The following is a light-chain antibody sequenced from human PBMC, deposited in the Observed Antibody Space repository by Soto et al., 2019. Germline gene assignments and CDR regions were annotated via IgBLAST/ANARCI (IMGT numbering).Light chain of an antibody. CDR3: QQSYSTPLT. J-gene: IGKJ4*01. Sequence: AIQLTQSPSSLSASVGDRVTITCRASQGIRSALGWYQQKPGKVPKLLIYAASTLQSGVPSRFSGSGFGTDFTLTINSLQPEDFATYYCQQSYSTPLTFGGGTKVDIK. CDR2: AAS. CDR1: QGIRSA. V-gene: IGKV1-6*01.